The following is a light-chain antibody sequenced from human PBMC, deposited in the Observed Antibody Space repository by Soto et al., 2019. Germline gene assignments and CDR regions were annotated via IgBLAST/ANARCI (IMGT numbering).Light chain of an antibody. CDR3: CSYAGRSTPYV. V-gene: IGLV2-23*01. CDR2: EGT. Sequence: QSALTQPASVSGSPGQSITISCTGTSSDVGSYKFVSWYQHHPGRAPKLIIYEGTKRPSGVSNRFSGSKSGNTASLTISGLRAEDEADYYCCSYAGRSTPYVLGTGTKVTVL. J-gene: IGLJ1*01. CDR1: SSDVGSYKF.